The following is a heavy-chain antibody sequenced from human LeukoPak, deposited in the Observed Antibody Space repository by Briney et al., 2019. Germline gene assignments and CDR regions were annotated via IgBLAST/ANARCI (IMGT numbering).Heavy chain of an antibody. CDR2: IGTAGDT. CDR1: GFTFSSYD. CDR3: ARRSPGGYFDF. J-gene: IGHJ4*02. Sequence: GGSLRLSCAASGFTFSSYDMHWVRQATGKGLEWVSAIGTAGDTYYPGSVKGRFTISRENAKSSLYLQMNSLRAGDTAAYYCARRSPGGYFDFWGQGTLVTVSS. V-gene: IGHV3-13*01. D-gene: IGHD3-10*01.